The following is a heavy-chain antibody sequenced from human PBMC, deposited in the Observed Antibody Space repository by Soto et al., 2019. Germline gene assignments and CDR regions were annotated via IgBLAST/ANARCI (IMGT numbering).Heavy chain of an antibody. CDR2: ISYDGSNK. CDR3: ARAITRFYSSAGFYGMDV. D-gene: IGHD6-19*01. Sequence: GGSLRLSCAASGFTFSSYAMHWVRQAPGKGLEWVAVISYDGSNKYYADSVKGRFTISRDNSKNTLYLQMNSLRAEDTAVYYCARAITRFYSSAGFYGMDVWGQGTTVTVSS. CDR1: GFTFSSYA. V-gene: IGHV3-30-3*01. J-gene: IGHJ6*02.